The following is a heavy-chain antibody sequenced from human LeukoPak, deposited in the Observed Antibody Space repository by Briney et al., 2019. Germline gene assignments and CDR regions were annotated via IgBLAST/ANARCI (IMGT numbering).Heavy chain of an antibody. CDR2: ISSSSSAI. D-gene: IGHD3-16*01. J-gene: IGHJ4*02. CDR1: GFTFSSYS. V-gene: IGHV3-48*01. CDR3: ARDPPVGGFDY. Sequence: GGSLRLSCAASGFTFSSYSMNWVRQAPGKGLEWVSYISSSSSAIYYADSVRGRFTISRDNAKNSLYLQMNSLRAEDTAVYYCARDPPVGGFDYWGQGTLVTVSS.